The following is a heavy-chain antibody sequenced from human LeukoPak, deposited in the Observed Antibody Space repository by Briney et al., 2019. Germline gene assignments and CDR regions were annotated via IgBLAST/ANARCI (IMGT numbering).Heavy chain of an antibody. D-gene: IGHD1-14*01. CDR2: ISWNNGSI. CDR1: GLTFSRYW. Sequence: GGSLRPSCEASGLTFSRYWMHWVRQAPGKGLEWVSGISWNNGSIGYADSVKGRFTISRDNAKNSLYLQMNSLRAEDTAVYYCARSHGTRTALDYWGQGTLVTVSS. V-gene: IGHV3-9*01. J-gene: IGHJ4*02. CDR3: ARSHGTRTALDY.